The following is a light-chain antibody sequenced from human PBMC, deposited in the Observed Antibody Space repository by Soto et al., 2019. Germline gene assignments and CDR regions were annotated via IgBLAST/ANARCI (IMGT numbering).Light chain of an antibody. J-gene: IGLJ3*02. V-gene: IGLV1-51*01. Sequence: SVLTQPPSVSAAPGQTVTISCSGSGSNIGNNYISWYQQVPGTAPKLLIYDNNKRPSGIPDRFSGSNSGTSATLGITGLQTGDEADYYCATWDSSLSLWMFGGGTKLTVL. CDR3: ATWDSSLSLWM. CDR2: DNN. CDR1: GSNIGNNY.